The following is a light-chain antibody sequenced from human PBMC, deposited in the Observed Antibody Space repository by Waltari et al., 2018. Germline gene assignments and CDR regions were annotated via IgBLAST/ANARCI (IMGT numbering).Light chain of an antibody. J-gene: IGLJ2*01. CDR3: SSYAGSSKGV. V-gene: IGLV2-23*02. CDR1: SSDVGNYKR. CDR2: AVS. Sequence: QSALTQPASVSGSPGQSITISCTGTSSDVGNYKRVSWYQQHPGKAPKLMIYAVSKRPEGFSDRFSGSKAGDMASLTISGLQPEDEAEYFCSSYAGSSKGVFGGGTKVTVL.